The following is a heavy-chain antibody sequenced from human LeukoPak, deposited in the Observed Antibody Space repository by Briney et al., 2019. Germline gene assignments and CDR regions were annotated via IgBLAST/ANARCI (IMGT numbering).Heavy chain of an antibody. CDR1: GFTFSSYS. CDR3: ARVDAIDYSDYEANWFDP. CDR2: ISSSSSYI. V-gene: IGHV3-21*01. D-gene: IGHD4-17*01. Sequence: GGSLRLSCAASGFTFSSYSMNWVRQAPGKGLEWVSSISSSSSYIYYADSVKGRFTISRDNAKNSLYLEMDSLRAEDTAVYYCARVDAIDYSDYEANWFDPWGQGTLVTVSS. J-gene: IGHJ5*02.